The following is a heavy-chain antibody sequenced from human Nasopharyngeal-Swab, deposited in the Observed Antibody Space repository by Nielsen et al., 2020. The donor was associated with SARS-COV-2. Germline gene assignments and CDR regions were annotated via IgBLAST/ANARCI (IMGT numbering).Heavy chain of an antibody. D-gene: IGHD3-22*01. CDR2: INHSGGT. Sequence: SETLSLTCAVYGGSFSGYYWSWIRQPPGKGLEWIGEINHSGGTNYNPSLKSRVTISVDTSKNQFSLKLSSVTAADTAVYYCARGSYDSSGEYYYYGMDVWGQGTTVTVSS. J-gene: IGHJ6*02. CDR3: ARGSYDSSGEYYYYGMDV. CDR1: GGSFSGYY. V-gene: IGHV4-34*01.